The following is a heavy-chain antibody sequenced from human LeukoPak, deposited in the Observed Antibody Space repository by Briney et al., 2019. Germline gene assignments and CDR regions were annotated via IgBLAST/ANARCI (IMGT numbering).Heavy chain of an antibody. V-gene: IGHV3-23*01. D-gene: IGHD5-12*01. J-gene: IGHJ4*02. CDR1: GFTFSSYV. CDR3: AKDFGYSGFNYLDY. Sequence: GGSLRLSCAASGFTFSSYVMSWVRQAPGKGLEWVSGISGNSGSAYYADSVKGRFTISRDMSKSTLFLQMNSLRADDTAVYYCAKDFGYSGFNYLDYWGQGTLVSVSS. CDR2: ISGNSGSA.